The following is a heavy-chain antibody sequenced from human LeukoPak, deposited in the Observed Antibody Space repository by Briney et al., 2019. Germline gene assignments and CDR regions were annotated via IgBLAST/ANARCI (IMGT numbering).Heavy chain of an antibody. Sequence: SGTLSLTCAVSGGSISSANWWSWVRQPPGKGLEWIGSIYYSGSTYYNPSLKSRVTISVDTPKNQFSLKLNSVTATDTAVYYCARHYGPWGQGTLVTVSS. CDR3: ARHYGP. V-gene: IGHV4-4*02. D-gene: IGHD3-16*01. J-gene: IGHJ4*02. CDR2: IYYSGST. CDR1: GGSISSANW.